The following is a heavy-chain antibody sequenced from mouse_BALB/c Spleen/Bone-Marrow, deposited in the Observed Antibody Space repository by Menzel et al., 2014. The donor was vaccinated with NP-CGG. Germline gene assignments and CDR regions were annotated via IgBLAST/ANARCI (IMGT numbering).Heavy chain of an antibody. CDR1: GFTFSDYG. CDR2: ISNLAYSI. D-gene: IGHD2-3*01. J-gene: IGHJ1*01. Sequence: EVMLVESGGGLVQPGGSRKLSRAASGFTFSDYGMAWVRRAPGKGPEWVAFISNLAYSIYYADTVTGRFTISRENAKNALYLEISSLRSEDSAMYYCARAGYDGYPWYFDVWGAGTTVTVSS. V-gene: IGHV5-15*02. CDR3: ARAGYDGYPWYFDV.